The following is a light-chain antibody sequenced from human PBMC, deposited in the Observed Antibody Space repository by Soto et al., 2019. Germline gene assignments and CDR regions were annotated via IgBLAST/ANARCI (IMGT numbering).Light chain of an antibody. V-gene: IGKV1-5*03. J-gene: IGKJ1*01. CDR2: KSS. CDR3: QQDYSYSWT. CDR1: QSIRSC. Sequence: DIQMTQSPSSLSASVGDRVTIACRASQSIRSCLAWYQQKPGKAPKLLIYKSSSLQSGVSSRFSGSGSGTDFTLTISSLQPDDYATYYCQQDYSYSWTFGQGTKVEIK.